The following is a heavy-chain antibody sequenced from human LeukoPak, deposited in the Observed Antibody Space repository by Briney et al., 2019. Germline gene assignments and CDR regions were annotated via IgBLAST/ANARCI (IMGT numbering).Heavy chain of an antibody. CDR3: ARDGSWGRTNMVRGVINNWFDP. J-gene: IGHJ5*02. Sequence: GASVKVSCKASGYTFTSYAMNCVRQAPGQGLEWMGWINTNTGNPTYAQGFTGRFVFSLDTSVSTAYLQISSLKAEDTAVYYCARDGSWGRTNMVRGVINNWFDPWGQGTLVTVSS. CDR1: GYTFTSYA. CDR2: INTNTGNP. V-gene: IGHV7-4-1*02. D-gene: IGHD3-10*01.